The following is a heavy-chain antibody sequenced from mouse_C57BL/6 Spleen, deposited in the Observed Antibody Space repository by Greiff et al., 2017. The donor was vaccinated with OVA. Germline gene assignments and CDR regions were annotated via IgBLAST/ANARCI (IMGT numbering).Heavy chain of an antibody. D-gene: IGHD2-5*01. Sequence: EVKVEESGGGLAQPGGSLSLSCAASGFTFTDYYMSWVRQPPGKALEWLGFIRNKANGYTTEYSASVKGRFTISRDNSQSILYLQMNALRAEDSATYYCARSPLYYSNFRWYFDVWGTGTTVTVSS. V-gene: IGHV7-3*01. CDR2: IRNKANGYTT. J-gene: IGHJ1*03. CDR1: GFTFTDYY. CDR3: ARSPLYYSNFRWYFDV.